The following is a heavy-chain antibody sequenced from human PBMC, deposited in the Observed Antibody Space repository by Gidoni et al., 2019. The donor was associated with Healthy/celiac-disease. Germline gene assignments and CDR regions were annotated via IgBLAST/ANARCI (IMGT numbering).Heavy chain of an antibody. V-gene: IGHV3-23*01. J-gene: IGHJ4*02. CDR3: AKEDDDFWSGNTLDY. D-gene: IGHD3-3*01. Sequence: VPLLESGGGLVRPGGSLRVPCAASGFGLRSYAMSWVRQASGKGLEWVSAISGSGSSTYYADSLKGRFTISRDNSKNTLYLQMNSLRAEDTAVYYCAKEDDDFWSGNTLDYWGQVTLVTVSS. CDR1: GFGLRSYA. CDR2: ISGSGSST.